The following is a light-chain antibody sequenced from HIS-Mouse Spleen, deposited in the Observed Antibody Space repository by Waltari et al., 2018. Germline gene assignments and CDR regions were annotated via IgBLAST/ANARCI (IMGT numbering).Light chain of an antibody. CDR2: KDR. J-gene: IGLJ2*01. V-gene: IGLV3-25*03. CDR1: ALPKQY. Sequence: SYELTQPPSVSVSPGQTARITCSGDALPKQYAYWYQQKPGQAPVLGIYKDRERPAGIRERFSGSSSGTTVTLTISGVQAEDEADYYCQSADSSGTHVVFGGGTKLTVL. CDR3: QSADSSGTHVV.